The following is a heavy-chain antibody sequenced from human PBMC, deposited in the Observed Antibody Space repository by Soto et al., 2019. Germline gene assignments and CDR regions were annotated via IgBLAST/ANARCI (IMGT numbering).Heavy chain of an antibody. D-gene: IGHD2-15*01. V-gene: IGHV4-61*01. Sequence: PSETLSLTCTVSTSVSSASYYWSWIRQPPGRGLEWIGYIYYSGSANYNPSLKSRVTISIDTSKNQFYLKLYSVTAADTAIYYCARVSLVVAGMTDSWGQGTLVTVS. CDR1: TSVSSASYY. J-gene: IGHJ4*02. CDR3: ARVSLVVAGMTDS. CDR2: IYYSGSA.